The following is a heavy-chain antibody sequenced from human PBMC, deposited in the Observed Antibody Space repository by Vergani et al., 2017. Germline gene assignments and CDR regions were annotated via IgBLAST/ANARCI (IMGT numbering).Heavy chain of an antibody. J-gene: IGHJ6*02. CDR3: ARVCSSTSCYTGRVYYYYYGMDV. V-gene: IGHV1-3*01. CDR2: INAGNGNT. CDR1: GYTFTSYA. Sequence: QVQLVQSGAEVKKPGASVKVSCKAPGYTFTSYAMHWVRQAPGQRLEWMGWINAGNGNTKYSQKFQGRVTITRGTSTSTAYMELSSLRSEDTAVYYCARVCSSTSCYTGRVYYYYYGMDVWGQGTTVTVSS. D-gene: IGHD2-2*02.